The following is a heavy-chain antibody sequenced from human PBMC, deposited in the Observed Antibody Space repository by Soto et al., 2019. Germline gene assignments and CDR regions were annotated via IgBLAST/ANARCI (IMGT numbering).Heavy chain of an antibody. CDR2: IYHSGST. V-gene: IGHV4-38-2*01. CDR3: ARIAEGGYSGYDLAYFNY. J-gene: IGHJ4*02. CDR1: GYSISSGYY. D-gene: IGHD5-12*01. Sequence: SETLSLTCAVSGYSISSGYYWGWIRQPPGKGLEWIGSIYHSGSTYYNPSLKSRVTISVDTSKNQFSLKLSSVTAADTAVYYCARIAEGGYSGYDLAYFNYWGQGTLVTVSS.